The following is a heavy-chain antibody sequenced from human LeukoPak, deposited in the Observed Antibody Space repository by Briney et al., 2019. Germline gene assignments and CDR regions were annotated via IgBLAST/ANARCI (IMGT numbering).Heavy chain of an antibody. Sequence: ASVKVSCKASGYTFTSYAMHWVRQAPGQRLEWMGWINAGNGNTKYSQKFQGRVTMTEDTSTDTAYMELSSLRSEDTAVYYCATVLVVPAADGYYYGMDVWGQGTTVTVSS. J-gene: IGHJ6*02. CDR3: ATVLVVPAADGYYYGMDV. CDR1: GYTFTSYA. V-gene: IGHV1-3*01. CDR2: INAGNGNT. D-gene: IGHD2-2*01.